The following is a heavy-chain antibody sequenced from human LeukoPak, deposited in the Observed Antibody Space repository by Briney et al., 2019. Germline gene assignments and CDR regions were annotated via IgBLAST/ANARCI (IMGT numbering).Heavy chain of an antibody. Sequence: RASVKVSCKASGYTFTGYYMHWVRQAPGQGLEWMGRINPNSGGTNYAQKFQGRVTMTRDTSISTAYMELGGLRSDDTAVYYCAVMGGGTIFDYWGQGTLVTVSS. D-gene: IGHD2-15*01. CDR1: GYTFTGYY. J-gene: IGHJ4*02. V-gene: IGHV1-2*06. CDR3: AVMGGGTIFDY. CDR2: INPNSGGT.